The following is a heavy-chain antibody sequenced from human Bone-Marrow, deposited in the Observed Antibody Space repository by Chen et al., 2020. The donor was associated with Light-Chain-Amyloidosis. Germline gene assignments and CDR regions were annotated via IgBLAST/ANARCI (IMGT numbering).Heavy chain of an antibody. J-gene: IGHJ6*03. V-gene: IGHV3-21*06. D-gene: IGHD6-6*01. CDR2: IDSSGTYI. Sequence: GLVKPGGSLRLSCEASGFTLASYTMNWVRQAPGKGLEWVSSIDSSGTYINYADSTRGRFSISRDNAKNSLYLQITSLRAEDTAVYYCARDQVEYKFFYYMDVWGKGTTVTVSS. CDR3: ARDQVEYKFFYYMDV. CDR1: GFTLASYT.